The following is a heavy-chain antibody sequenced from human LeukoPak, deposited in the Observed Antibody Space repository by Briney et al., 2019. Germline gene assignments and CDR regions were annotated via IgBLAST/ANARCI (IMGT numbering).Heavy chain of an antibody. Sequence: GGSLRLSCAASGFTFSSYGMHWVRQAPGKGLEWVVVIGYDGSNKYYADSVKGRFTISRDNSKNTLYLQMNSLRAEDTAVYYCARDSTLYYDFWSGYYTGYYYGMDVWGQGTTVTVSS. D-gene: IGHD3-3*01. CDR1: GFTFSSYG. V-gene: IGHV3-33*01. J-gene: IGHJ6*02. CDR2: IGYDGSNK. CDR3: ARDSTLYYDFWSGYYTGYYYGMDV.